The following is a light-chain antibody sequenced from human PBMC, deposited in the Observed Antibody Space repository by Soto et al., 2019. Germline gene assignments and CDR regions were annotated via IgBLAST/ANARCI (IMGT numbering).Light chain of an antibody. J-gene: IGKJ2*01. V-gene: IGKV1-13*02. Sequence: AIQLTQSPSSLSASVRDRVTITCRASQDISNALTWYQQTPGKAPKLLIFDASSLESGVPSRFSGSGSGTDFTLTISSLQPEDFATYYCQQFYSYPPTFGQGTKLEIK. CDR1: QDISNA. CDR2: DAS. CDR3: QQFYSYPPT.